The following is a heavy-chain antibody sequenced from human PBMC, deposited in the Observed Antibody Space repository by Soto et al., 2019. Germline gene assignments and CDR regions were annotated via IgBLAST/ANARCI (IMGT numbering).Heavy chain of an antibody. Sequence: PSETLSLTCSVSGVSISNTSYYWGRIRQPPGKGLEWVGTIYFSGSTFYNPSLKSRVTISIDTSKNQFSLRLSSVTAADTAVYYCARHGSYWGQGTLVTVSS. CDR3: ARHGSY. CDR1: GVSISNTSYY. CDR2: IYFSGST. J-gene: IGHJ4*02. V-gene: IGHV4-39*01.